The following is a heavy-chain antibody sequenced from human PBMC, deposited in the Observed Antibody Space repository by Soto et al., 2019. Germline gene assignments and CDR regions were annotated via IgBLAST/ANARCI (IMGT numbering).Heavy chain of an antibody. CDR1: GFTFSSYS. D-gene: IGHD3-9*01. Sequence: GGSLRLSCAASGFTFSSYSMNWVRQAPGKGLEWVSSISSSSSYIYYADSVKGRFTISRDNAKNSLNLQMNSLRAEDTAVYYCARPLYDLRYFDLLSVGHKGSYYYYYMDVWGKGTTVTVSS. CDR2: ISSSSSYI. V-gene: IGHV3-21*01. CDR3: ARPLYDLRYFDLLSVGHKGSYYYYYMDV. J-gene: IGHJ6*03.